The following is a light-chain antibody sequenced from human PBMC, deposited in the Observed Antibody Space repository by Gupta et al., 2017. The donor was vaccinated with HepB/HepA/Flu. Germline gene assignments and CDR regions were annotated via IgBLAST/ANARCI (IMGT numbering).Light chain of an antibody. V-gene: IGLV1-44*01. J-gene: IGLJ1*01. CDR3: ATWDDSLDAHI. CDR2: TSD. Sequence: QSVLTQPPSASAAPGQRVTIFCSGSSSNIGSSTVDWYQQLPETAPKLVIYTSDKRPSGVPDRFSGSKSGTSASLAISGLQSEDEADYYCATWDDSLDAHIFGPGTKVTVL. CDR1: SSNIGSST.